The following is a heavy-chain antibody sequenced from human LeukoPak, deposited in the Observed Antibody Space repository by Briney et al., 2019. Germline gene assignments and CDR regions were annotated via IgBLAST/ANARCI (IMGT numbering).Heavy chain of an antibody. CDR1: GGSFSGYY. D-gene: IGHD3-3*01. CDR2: INHSGST. V-gene: IGHV4-34*01. Sequence: SETLSLTCAVYGGSFSGYYWSWIRQPPGKGLEWIGEINHSGSTNYNPSLKSRVTISVDTSKNQFSLKLSSVTAADTAVYYCARGEYYDFLSGSLPDYWGQGTLVTVSS. CDR3: ARGEYYDFLSGSLPDY. J-gene: IGHJ4*02.